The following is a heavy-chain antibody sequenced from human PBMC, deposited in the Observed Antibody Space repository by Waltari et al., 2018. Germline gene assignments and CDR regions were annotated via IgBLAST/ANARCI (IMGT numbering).Heavy chain of an antibody. Sequence: EVQLVESGGGLIQPGGSLRLSCAASGFTVSSNYMSWVRQAPGKGLEWVSVIYSGGTTYYADSVKGRFTISRDNSKNTLYLQMNSLRAEDTAVYYCAREVRYYGSGNENGMDVWGQGTTVTVSS. CDR1: GFTVSSNY. J-gene: IGHJ6*02. CDR2: IYSGGTT. D-gene: IGHD3-10*01. V-gene: IGHV3-53*01. CDR3: AREVRYYGSGNENGMDV.